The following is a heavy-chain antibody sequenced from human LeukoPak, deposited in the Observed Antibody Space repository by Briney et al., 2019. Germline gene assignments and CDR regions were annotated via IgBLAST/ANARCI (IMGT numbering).Heavy chain of an antibody. V-gene: IGHV4-59*01. J-gene: IGHJ4*02. D-gene: IGHD3-3*01. CDR3: ARVEIFGVAIDY. CDR2: IYYSGST. CDR1: GGSISIYY. Sequence: SETLSLTCTVSGGSISIYYWSWIRQPPGKGLEWIGYIYYSGSTNYNPSLKSRVTISVDTSKNQFSLKLSSVTAADTAVYYCARVEIFGVAIDYWGQGTLVTVSS.